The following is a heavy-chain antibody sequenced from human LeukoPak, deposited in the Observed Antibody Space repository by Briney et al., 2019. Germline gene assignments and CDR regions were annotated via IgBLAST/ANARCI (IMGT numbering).Heavy chain of an antibody. Sequence: PGGSLRLSSAASGFTFSSYEMNWVRQAPGKGLEWVSYISSSGSTIYYADSVKGRFTISRDNAKNSLYLQMNSLRAEDTAVYYCARQGDYNPDYWGQGTLVTVSS. J-gene: IGHJ4*02. V-gene: IGHV3-48*03. CDR3: ARQGDYNPDY. D-gene: IGHD4-17*01. CDR2: ISSSGSTI. CDR1: GFTFSSYE.